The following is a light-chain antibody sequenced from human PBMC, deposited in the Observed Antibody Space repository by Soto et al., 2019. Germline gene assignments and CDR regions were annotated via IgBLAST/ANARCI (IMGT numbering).Light chain of an antibody. Sequence: DIQMTQSPSTLSASVGDRVTITCRASQSISTWLAWYQQKLGKAPKLLIYDASNLEGGVPSRFSGSGSGTEFTLTISSLQPDDFATYYCQQYNTYWTFGQGTKVDIK. CDR1: QSISTW. CDR2: DAS. V-gene: IGKV1-5*01. CDR3: QQYNTYWT. J-gene: IGKJ1*01.